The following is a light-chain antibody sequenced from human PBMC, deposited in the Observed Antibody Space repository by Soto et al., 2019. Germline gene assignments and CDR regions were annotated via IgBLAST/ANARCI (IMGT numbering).Light chain of an antibody. Sequence: EVGMTQSPATLSVSPGERVTLSCRASQSVSSNLAWYQQKPGQAPRLLIYGASTRATGIPARFSGSGSGTEFTLTISSLQSEDFAVYYCQQYNNWPPWTFGQGTKV. CDR2: GAS. J-gene: IGKJ1*01. V-gene: IGKV3-15*01. CDR3: QQYNNWPPWT. CDR1: QSVSSN.